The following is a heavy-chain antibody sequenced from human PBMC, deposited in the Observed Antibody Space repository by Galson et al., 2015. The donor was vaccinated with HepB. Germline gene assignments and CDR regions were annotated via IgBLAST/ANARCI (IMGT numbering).Heavy chain of an antibody. CDR2: INGRGSTT. CDR3: VKEGAWFGGDWFDP. Sequence: LRLSCAGSGFIFRHHAMAWIRQAPGKGLEWVSGINGRGSTTYYSDAVKGRFSISRDNSKNTVFLQMDNLKVDDTATYYCVKEGAWFGGDWFDPWGQGTLVAV. V-gene: IGHV3-23*01. CDR1: GFIFRHHA. D-gene: IGHD3-16*01. J-gene: IGHJ5*02.